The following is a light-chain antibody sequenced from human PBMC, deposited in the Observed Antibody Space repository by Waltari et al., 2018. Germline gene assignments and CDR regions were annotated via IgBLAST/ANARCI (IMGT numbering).Light chain of an antibody. CDR2: NNY. V-gene: IGLV1-44*01. Sequence: QSVLTQTPSASGTPGQRVTISCSGSTPNIGSNTVNWYQHLPGTAPKLLIYNNYQRPSGVPDRFSGSKSGTSASLAISGLQSEDESDYYCATWDDSLNGYLFGTGTKVNVL. CDR3: ATWDDSLNGYL. J-gene: IGLJ1*01. CDR1: TPNIGSNT.